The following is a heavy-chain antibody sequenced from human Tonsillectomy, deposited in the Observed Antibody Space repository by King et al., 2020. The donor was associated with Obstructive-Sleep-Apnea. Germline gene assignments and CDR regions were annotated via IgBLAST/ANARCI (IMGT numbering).Heavy chain of an antibody. CDR2: IYDSGST. D-gene: IGHD6-19*01. V-gene: IGHV4-30-4*01. J-gene: IGHJ4*02. CDR3: ARDPRDSGWPY. CDR1: GGSISSGDYY. Sequence: QLQESGPGLVKPSQTLSLTCTVSGGSISSGDYYWGGIRQPPGKGLEWMGCIYDSGSTYYNPSLKSRVTTSVDTSKNQFSLKLSPVTAADTAVYYCARDPRDSGWPYWGQGTLVTVSS.